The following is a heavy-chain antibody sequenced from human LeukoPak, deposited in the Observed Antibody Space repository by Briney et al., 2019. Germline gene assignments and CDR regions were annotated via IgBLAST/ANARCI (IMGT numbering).Heavy chain of an antibody. CDR2: ISSSSSYI. Sequence: GGSLRLSCAASGFTFSSYSMNWVRQAPGKGLGWVSSISSSSSYIYYADSVKGRFTISRDNAKNSLYLQMNSLRAEDTAVYYCARDNTAMAPDYWGQGTLVTVSS. J-gene: IGHJ4*02. V-gene: IGHV3-21*01. CDR1: GFTFSSYS. CDR3: ARDNTAMAPDY. D-gene: IGHD5-18*01.